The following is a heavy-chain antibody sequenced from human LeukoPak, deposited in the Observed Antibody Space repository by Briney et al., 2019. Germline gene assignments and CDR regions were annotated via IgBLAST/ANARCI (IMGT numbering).Heavy chain of an antibody. V-gene: IGHV3-11*01. Sequence: PGGSLRLSCAASGFTFDDYGMSWVRQAPGKGLEWVSYISSSGSTIYYADSVKGRFTISRDNAKNSLYLQMNSLRAEDTAVYYCARGGLGNYDILTGYLNYYYYYMDVWGKGTTVTISS. CDR3: ARGGLGNYDILTGYLNYYYYYMDV. CDR1: GFTFDDYG. J-gene: IGHJ6*03. CDR2: ISSSGSTI. D-gene: IGHD3-9*01.